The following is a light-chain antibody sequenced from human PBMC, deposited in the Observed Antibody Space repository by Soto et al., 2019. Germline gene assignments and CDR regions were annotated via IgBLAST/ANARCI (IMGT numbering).Light chain of an antibody. V-gene: IGLV2-14*03. CDR2: DVS. J-gene: IGLJ1*01. Sequence: QSALTQPASVSGPPGQSITISCTGTSRDVGGYDYVSWYQHHPGKAPKLMIYDVSNRPSGVSNRFSGSKSGNTASLTISGLQAEDEADYYCSSYTSSSLYVFGTGTKVTVL. CDR3: SSYTSSSLYV. CDR1: SRDVGGYDY.